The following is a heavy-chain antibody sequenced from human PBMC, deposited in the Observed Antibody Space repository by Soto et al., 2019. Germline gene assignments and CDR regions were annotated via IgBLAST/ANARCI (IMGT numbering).Heavy chain of an antibody. CDR2: IVVGSGNT. J-gene: IGHJ4*02. Sequence: SVKVSCKASGFTFISSAVQWVRQARGQRLEWIGWIVVGSGNTNYAQKFQERVTITRDMSTSTAYMELSSLRSEDTAVYYCAAVEQQLDQPYPNYWGQGTLVTVSS. CDR3: AAVEQQLDQPYPNY. D-gene: IGHD6-13*01. V-gene: IGHV1-58*01. CDR1: GFTFISSA.